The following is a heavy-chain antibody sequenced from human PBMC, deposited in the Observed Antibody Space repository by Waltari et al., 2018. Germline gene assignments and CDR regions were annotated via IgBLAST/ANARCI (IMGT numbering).Heavy chain of an antibody. CDR1: GFTFSNYA. V-gene: IGHV3-30-3*01. J-gene: IGHJ4*02. D-gene: IGHD2-21*01. Sequence: QVQLVESGGGVVQPGRSLRLSCAASGFTFSNYAIHWVRQAPGKGREGVAIISYCGGNQFYADSVKGRFTLSRDNSRNTLYLQMNSLRAEDTAVYYCAGQPWTLVMSEPLDYWGQGTLVTVSS. CDR2: ISYCGGNQ. CDR3: AGQPWTLVMSEPLDY.